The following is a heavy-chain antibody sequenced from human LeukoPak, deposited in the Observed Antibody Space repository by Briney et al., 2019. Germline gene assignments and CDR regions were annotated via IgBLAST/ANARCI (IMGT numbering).Heavy chain of an antibody. Sequence: GGSLRLSCAASGFTVCSNYMSWVRQAPGKGLEWVSVIYSGGSTYYADSVKGRFTISRDNSKNTLYLQMNSLRAEDTAMYYCARASSSWYGDWFDPWGQGTLVTVSS. CDR1: GFTVCSNY. D-gene: IGHD6-13*01. CDR2: IYSGGST. J-gene: IGHJ5*02. V-gene: IGHV3-53*01. CDR3: ARASSSWYGDWFDP.